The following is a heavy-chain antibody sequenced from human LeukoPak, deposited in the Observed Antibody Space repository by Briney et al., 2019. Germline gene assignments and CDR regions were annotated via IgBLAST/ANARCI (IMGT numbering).Heavy chain of an antibody. CDR2: IYYSGST. CDR1: GGSISNCY. D-gene: IGHD2-2*01. Sequence: SETLSLTCTVSGGSISNCYWSWIRQPPGKGLEWIGYIYYSGSTNYNPSLKSRVTISVDTSKNQFSLKLSSVTAADTAVYYCGRYLKPSALSVFDIWGQGTMVTVSS. J-gene: IGHJ3*02. V-gene: IGHV4-59*01. CDR3: GRYLKPSALSVFDI.